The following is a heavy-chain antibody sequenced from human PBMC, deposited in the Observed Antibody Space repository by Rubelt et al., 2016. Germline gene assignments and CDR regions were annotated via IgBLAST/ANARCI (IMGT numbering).Heavy chain of an antibody. Sequence: QVQLVQSGAVLKKPGASVKVSCKVSGDTLSVFSIHWVRQAPGKGLEWMGGFDGEDGETVYAQKFQGRLIMTEDTSTDTAYMELGRLTSADTAVYYCSTADSSSGYDATDTWGQGTMVTVSS. J-gene: IGHJ3*02. CDR2: FDGEDGET. V-gene: IGHV1-24*01. CDR1: GDTLSVFS. CDR3: STADSSSGYDATDT. D-gene: IGHD6-13*01.